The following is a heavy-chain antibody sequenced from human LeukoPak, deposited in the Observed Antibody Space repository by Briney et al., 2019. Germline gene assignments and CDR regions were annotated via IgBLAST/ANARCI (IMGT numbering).Heavy chain of an antibody. Sequence: KPSETLSLTCAVYGGSFSGHYWSWIRQPPGKGLEWIGEINHSGSTNYNPSLKSRVTISVDTSKNQFSLKLSSVTAADTAVYYCARHGTKMATRITGAFDIWGQGTMVTVSS. V-gene: IGHV4-34*01. CDR3: ARHGTKMATRITGAFDI. D-gene: IGHD5-24*01. J-gene: IGHJ3*02. CDR2: INHSGST. CDR1: GGSFSGHY.